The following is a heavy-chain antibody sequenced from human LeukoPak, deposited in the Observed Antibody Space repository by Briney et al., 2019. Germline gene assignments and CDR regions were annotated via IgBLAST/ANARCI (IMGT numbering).Heavy chain of an antibody. CDR3: ATYYDILSGYTFDY. D-gene: IGHD3-9*01. V-gene: IGHV4-4*02. Sequence: SETLSLTCTVSGGSISRSNWWSWVRQPPGKGLEWIGEIHDTGSTSYNPPLKSRVTMSLDKSKNQFSLNLNSVTAADTAVYYCATYYDILSGYTFDYWGQGTLVAVSS. CDR1: GGSISRSNW. CDR2: IHDTGST. J-gene: IGHJ4*02.